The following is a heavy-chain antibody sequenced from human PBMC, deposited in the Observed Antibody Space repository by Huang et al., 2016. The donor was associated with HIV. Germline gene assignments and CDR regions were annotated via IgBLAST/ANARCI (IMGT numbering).Heavy chain of an antibody. J-gene: IGHJ3*02. CDR2: LSSSGYSI. CDR1: GFTFSDHQ. V-gene: IGHV3-11*04. D-gene: IGHD3-16*01. Sequence: QVQLVESGGGLVKPGGSLRLSCAASGFTFSDHQMSWIRQSPGKGLEWISYLSSSGYSIYYADSVKGRFTFSRDNAKNSMYLQMNSLRADDTAVYFCARTRPYGFGSDAFDIWGQGTPVTVSS. CDR3: ARTRPYGFGSDAFDI.